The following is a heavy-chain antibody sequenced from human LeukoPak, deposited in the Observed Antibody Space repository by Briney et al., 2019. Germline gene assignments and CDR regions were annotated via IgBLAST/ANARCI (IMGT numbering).Heavy chain of an antibody. D-gene: IGHD6-6*01. CDR1: GFTFSSYS. V-gene: IGHV3-21*04. Sequence: PGGSLRLSCAASGFTFSSYSMNWVRQAPGKGLEWVSSISSSSSYIYYADSVKGRFTISRDNSKNTLYLQMNSLRAEDTAVYYCAKTEYSRGPDEAFDIWGQGTMVTVSS. CDR3: AKTEYSRGPDEAFDI. CDR2: ISSSSSYI. J-gene: IGHJ3*02.